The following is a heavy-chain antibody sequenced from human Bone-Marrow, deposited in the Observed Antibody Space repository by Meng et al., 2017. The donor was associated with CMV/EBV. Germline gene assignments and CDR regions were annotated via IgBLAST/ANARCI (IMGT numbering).Heavy chain of an antibody. J-gene: IGHJ6*02. CDR1: GFTFSSYA. CDR3: ARDRKAQAYDFWTTYYTFYYYGMDV. Sequence: GESLKISCAASGFTFSSYAMHWVRQAPGKGLEWVAVISYDGSNKYYADSVKGRFTISRDNSKNTLYLQMNSLRAEDTAVYFCARDRKAQAYDFWTTYYTFYYYGMDVWGQGTTVTVSS. V-gene: IGHV3-30*04. CDR2: ISYDGSNK. D-gene: IGHD3-3*01.